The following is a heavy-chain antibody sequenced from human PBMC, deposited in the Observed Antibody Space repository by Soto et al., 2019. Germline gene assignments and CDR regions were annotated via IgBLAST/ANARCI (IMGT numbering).Heavy chain of an antibody. CDR3: ARDLHQMVYHKHNCYYLDV. CDR2: ISNTAITD. CDR1: GFSFSDYS. J-gene: IGHJ6*04. D-gene: IGHD3-22*01. V-gene: IGHV3-11*01. Sequence: QVQLVESGGDLVKPGGSLRLSCVASGFSFSDYSMTWMRQAPGGGLDFVAFISNTAITDYYADSVKGRFTISMDNARKSVSLQMDSLRAEDAAVYYCARDLHQMVYHKHNCYYLDVWGTGTTVAVSS.